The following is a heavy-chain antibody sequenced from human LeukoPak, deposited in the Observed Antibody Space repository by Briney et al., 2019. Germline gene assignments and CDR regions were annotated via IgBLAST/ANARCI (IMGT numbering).Heavy chain of an antibody. CDR1: GGSISNYY. CDR2: IYSSGNT. CDR3: ARVDTAMVFDY. J-gene: IGHJ4*02. V-gene: IGHV4-4*07. Sequence: SETLSLTCTVSGGSISNYYWSWIRQPAGKGLEWIGRIYSSGNTNYNPSLKSRVTISVDTSKNQFSLKLSSVTAADTAVYYCARVDTAMVFDYWGQGTLVTVSS. D-gene: IGHD5-18*01.